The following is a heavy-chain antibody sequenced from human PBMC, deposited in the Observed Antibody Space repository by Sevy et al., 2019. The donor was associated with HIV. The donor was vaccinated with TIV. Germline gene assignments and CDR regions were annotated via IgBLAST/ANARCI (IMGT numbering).Heavy chain of an antibody. V-gene: IGHV3-48*01. CDR2: IGSRSSSI. D-gene: IGHD4-4*01. Sequence: GGSLRLSCSASGFTFSSYDMNWVRQAPGKGLEWISYIGSRSSSIHYADSVKGRFTISRDNAKNSLYLQMNSLIAEDTAVYYCARETVTNVNFDYWGQGTLVTVSS. CDR1: GFTFSSYD. CDR3: ARETVTNVNFDY. J-gene: IGHJ4*02.